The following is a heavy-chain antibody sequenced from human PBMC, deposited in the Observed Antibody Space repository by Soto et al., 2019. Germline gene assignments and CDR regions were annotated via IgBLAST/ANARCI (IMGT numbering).Heavy chain of an antibody. CDR3: AKSRVASGRGYFDL. D-gene: IGHD6-25*01. J-gene: IGHJ2*01. CDR2: IGTTGGDT. CDR1: GFSFSPYP. Sequence: EVQLLESGGSLVLPGGSLRLSCAASGFSFSPYPMSWVRQAPVKGLEWVSTIGTTGGDTYYPDFVKGRFTISRDDSKNTVYLQMSSLRDEDSAIYHCAKSRVASGRGYFDLWGRGTLVTVSS. V-gene: IGHV3-23*01.